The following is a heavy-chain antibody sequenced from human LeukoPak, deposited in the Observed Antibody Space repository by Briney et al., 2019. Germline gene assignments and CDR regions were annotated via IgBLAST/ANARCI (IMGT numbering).Heavy chain of an antibody. CDR2: IRSSNGYI. D-gene: IGHD3-16*01. Sequence: GGSLRLSCAASGFTLSSYSMNWVRQAPGRGLEWVSSIRSSNGYIYYAESVKGRFTISRDNAKNSVYLQMNSLRAEDTAVYYCARGSSGGGYWGQGTLVTVSS. CDR3: ARGSSGGGY. CDR1: GFTLSSYS. V-gene: IGHV3-21*01. J-gene: IGHJ4*02.